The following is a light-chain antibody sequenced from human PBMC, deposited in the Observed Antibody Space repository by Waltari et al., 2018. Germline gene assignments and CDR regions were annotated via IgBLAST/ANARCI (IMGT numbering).Light chain of an antibody. CDR3: MPGTHGLGT. Sequence: QCLVHSDGDTYLNWFQHRPGQSPRRLSYQVSNRGYGVPDRFNGSGSGTDVTLKISRLDDEDVGVFCGMPGTHGLGTFGQGTKVEL. J-gene: IGKJ1*01. CDR2: QVS. V-gene: IGKV2-30*02. CDR1: QCLVHSDGDTY.